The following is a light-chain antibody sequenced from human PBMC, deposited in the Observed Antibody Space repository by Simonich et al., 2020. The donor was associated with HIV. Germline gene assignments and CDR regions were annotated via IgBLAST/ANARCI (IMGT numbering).Light chain of an antibody. CDR2: EDS. Sequence: SYELTQPPSVSVSPGQTARITCSGDALPKKYAYWYQQQSGQAPVLVIFEDSKRPSGNPESFSGSSSGTMAALTISGDQVEDEADYYCYTTDSSANHRVFGGGTTLTVL. J-gene: IGLJ3*02. CDR1: ALPKKY. V-gene: IGLV3-10*01. CDR3: YTTDSSANHRV.